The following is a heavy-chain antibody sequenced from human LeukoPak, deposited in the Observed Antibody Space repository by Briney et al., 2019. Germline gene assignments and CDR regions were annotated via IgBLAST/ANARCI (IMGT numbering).Heavy chain of an antibody. J-gene: IGHJ5*02. CDR1: GFTFGSYA. CDR2: IGGSGGGT. Sequence: GGSLRPSCAASGFTFGSYAMSWVRQAPGKGLEWVSGIGGSGGGTYYADSVKGRFTISRDNSKKTLYLQMNSLRVEDTAVYYCAKEPHIVVVAAFNWFDPWGQGTLVTVSS. CDR3: AKEPHIVVVAAFNWFDP. D-gene: IGHD2-2*01. V-gene: IGHV3-23*01.